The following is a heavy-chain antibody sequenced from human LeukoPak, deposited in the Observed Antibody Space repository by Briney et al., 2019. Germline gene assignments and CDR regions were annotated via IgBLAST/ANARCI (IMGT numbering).Heavy chain of an antibody. Sequence: SETLSLTCTVSGGSISSSSYYWGWIRQPPGKGLEWIGSIYYSGSTYYNPSLKSRVTISVDTSKNQFSLKLSPVTAADTAVYYCARRAVAGTNVFDPWGQGTLVTVSS. D-gene: IGHD6-19*01. CDR2: IYYSGST. CDR1: GGSISSSSYY. V-gene: IGHV4-39*01. J-gene: IGHJ5*02. CDR3: ARRAVAGTNVFDP.